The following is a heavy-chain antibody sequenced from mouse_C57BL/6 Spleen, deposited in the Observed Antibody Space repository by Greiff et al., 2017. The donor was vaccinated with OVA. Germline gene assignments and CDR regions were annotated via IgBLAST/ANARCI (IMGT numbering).Heavy chain of an antibody. CDR1: GYAFSSYW. V-gene: IGHV1-80*01. Sequence: VQLKQSGAELVKPGASVKISCKASGYAFSSYWMNWVKQRPGKGLEWIGQIYPGDGDTNYNGKFKGKDTLTADKSSSTAYMQLSSLTSEDSAVYFCALFITTVVAPFDYWGQGTTLTVSS. CDR3: ALFITTVVAPFDY. J-gene: IGHJ2*01. CDR2: IYPGDGDT. D-gene: IGHD1-1*01.